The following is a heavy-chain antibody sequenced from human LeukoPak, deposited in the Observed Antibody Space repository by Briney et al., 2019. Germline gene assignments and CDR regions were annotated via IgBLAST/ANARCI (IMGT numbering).Heavy chain of an antibody. Sequence: GGSLRLSCAASGFTFSSYAMSWVRQAPGKGLEWVSAISGSGGSTFYADSVKGRFTISRDNSKNTLYLQMNCLRVEDTAVYYCERDPLVYMWGQGSLVTVSS. CDR3: ERDPLVYM. CDR2: ISGSGGST. J-gene: IGHJ4*02. D-gene: IGHD2-2*02. CDR1: GFTFSSYA. V-gene: IGHV3-23*01.